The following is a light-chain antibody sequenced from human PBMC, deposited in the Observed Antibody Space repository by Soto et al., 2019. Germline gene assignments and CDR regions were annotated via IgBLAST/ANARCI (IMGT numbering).Light chain of an antibody. Sequence: QSALTQPRSVSGSPGQSVAFSCTGTSSDVGGYNYVSWYQQHPGKAPKLMIYDVSKRPSGVPDRFSGSKSGNTASLTISGLQAEDEADYYCCSYAGGSYVFGTGTKVTVL. CDR2: DVS. J-gene: IGLJ1*01. V-gene: IGLV2-11*01. CDR3: CSYAGGSYV. CDR1: SSDVGGYNY.